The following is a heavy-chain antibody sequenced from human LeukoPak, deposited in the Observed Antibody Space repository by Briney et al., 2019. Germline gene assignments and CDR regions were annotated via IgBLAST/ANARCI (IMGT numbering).Heavy chain of an antibody. D-gene: IGHD3-22*01. V-gene: IGHV3-74*01. CDR2: INSDGSST. CDR1: GFTLSSYT. CDR3: ARDRGYYYDSSVV. J-gene: IGHJ4*02. Sequence: GGSLRLSCAASGFTLSSYTMNWVRQAPGKGLVWVSRINSDGSSTSYADSVKGRFTISRDNAKNTLYLQMNSLRAEDTAVYYCARDRGYYYDSSVVWGQGTLVTVSS.